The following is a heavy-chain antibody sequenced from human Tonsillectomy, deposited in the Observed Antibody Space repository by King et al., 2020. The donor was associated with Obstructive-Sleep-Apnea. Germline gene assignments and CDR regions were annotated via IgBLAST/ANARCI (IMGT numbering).Heavy chain of an antibody. Sequence: VQLVESGGGLVQPGGSLGLSCAASGFTFSSYWMSWVRQAPGKGLEWVANIKQDGSEKYYVDSVKGRFTISRDNAKNSLYLQMNSLRAEDTAVYYCARYSYFDWYYYYYGMDVWGQGTTVTVSS. V-gene: IGHV3-7*01. CDR2: IKQDGSEK. J-gene: IGHJ6*02. D-gene: IGHD3-9*01. CDR1: GFTFSSYW. CDR3: ARYSYFDWYYYYYGMDV.